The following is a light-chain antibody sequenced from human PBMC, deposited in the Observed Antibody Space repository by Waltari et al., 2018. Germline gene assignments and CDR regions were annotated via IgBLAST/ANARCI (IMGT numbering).Light chain of an antibody. V-gene: IGKV3-20*01. Sequence: IVLTQSPGTLSLSPGARATLSCRASQSVSSSYLAWYQQKPGQAPRLLIYGASSRATGIPDRFSGSGSGTDFTLTISRLEPEDFAVYYCQQYGSSPGYTFGQGTKLEI. CDR1: QSVSSSY. CDR3: QQYGSSPGYT. CDR2: GAS. J-gene: IGKJ2*01.